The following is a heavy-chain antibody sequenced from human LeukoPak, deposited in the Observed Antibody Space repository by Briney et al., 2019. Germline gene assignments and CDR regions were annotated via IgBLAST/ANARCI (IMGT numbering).Heavy chain of an antibody. Sequence: GGSLRLSCAASGFTFSSYGMHWVRQAPGKGLEWVAFIRYDGSNKYYADSVKGRFTISRDNSKNTLYLQMNSLRAEDTAVYFCARAYYGSSGYYHLYFDYWGQGTLVTVSS. CDR3: ARAYYGSSGYYHLYFDY. CDR2: IRYDGSNK. J-gene: IGHJ4*02. CDR1: GFTFSSYG. V-gene: IGHV3-30*02. D-gene: IGHD3-22*01.